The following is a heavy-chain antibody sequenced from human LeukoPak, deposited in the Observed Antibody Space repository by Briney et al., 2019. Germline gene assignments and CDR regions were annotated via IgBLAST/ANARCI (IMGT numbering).Heavy chain of an antibody. D-gene: IGHD2-21*02. CDR3: AREAPENCGGDCYSPYLDY. CDR1: GGSFSGYY. J-gene: IGHJ4*02. V-gene: IGHV4-34*01. Sequence: SETLSLTCAVYGGSFSGYYWSWIRQPPGKGLEWIGEINHSGSTNYNPSLKSRVTISVDTSKNQFSLKLSSVTAEDTAVYYCAREAPENCGGDCYSPYLDYWGQGTLVTVSS. CDR2: INHSGST.